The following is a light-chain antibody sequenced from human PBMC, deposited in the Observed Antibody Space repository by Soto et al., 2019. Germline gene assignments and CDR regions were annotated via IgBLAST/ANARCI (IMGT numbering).Light chain of an antibody. CDR3: QLYGTTRIT. CDR2: GAS. V-gene: IGKV3-20*01. J-gene: IGKJ5*01. CDR1: QSVSNSY. Sequence: EIVLTQSPGTLSLSPGERATLSCRASQSVSNSYLAWYQQKPGQAPRLLMYGASNRATGIPDRFSGSGSETDFTLTISRLEPEDFAVYYCQLYGTTRITFGQGTRLEIK.